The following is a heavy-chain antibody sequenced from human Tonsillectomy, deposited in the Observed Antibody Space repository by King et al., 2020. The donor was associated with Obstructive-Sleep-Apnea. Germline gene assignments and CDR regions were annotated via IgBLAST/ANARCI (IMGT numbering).Heavy chain of an antibody. CDR1: GFTFSSYG. J-gene: IGHJ6*02. CDR3: AKELIAAAATGGMDV. V-gene: IGHV3-30*18. D-gene: IGHD6-13*01. CDR2: ISDDGSNK. Sequence: VQLVESGGGVVQPGRSLRLSCTASGFTFSSYGMHWVRQAPGKGLEWVAVISDDGSNKYYIDSVKGRFTISRDNSKNTLYLQMNSLRPEDTAVYYCAKELIAAAATGGMDVWGQGTTVTVSS.